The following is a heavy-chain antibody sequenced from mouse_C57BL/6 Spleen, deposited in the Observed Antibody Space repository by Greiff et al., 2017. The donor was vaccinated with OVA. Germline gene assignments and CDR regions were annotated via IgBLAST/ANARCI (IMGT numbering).Heavy chain of an antibody. CDR3: VYDTWFAY. D-gene: IGHD2-12*01. CDR2: IRVKSDNYAT. V-gene: IGHV6-3*01. CDR1: GFTFSNYW. J-gene: IGHJ3*01. Sequence: EVKLMESGGGLVQPGGSMKLSCVASGFTFSNYWMNWVRQSPEKGLEWVAQIRVKSDNYATHYAESVKGWFTISRDDSKSSVYLQMNNLRAEDTGIYYCVYDTWFAYWGQGTLVTVSA.